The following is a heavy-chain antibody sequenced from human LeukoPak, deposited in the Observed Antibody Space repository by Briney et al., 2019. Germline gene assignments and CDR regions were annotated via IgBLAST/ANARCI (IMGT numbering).Heavy chain of an antibody. CDR2: IKSKSERGTT. D-gene: IGHD2-2*02. CDR1: GLTFSNGW. Sequence: GGSLRLSCAASGLTFSNGWRSWVRQAPGKGLEWVGRIKSKSERGTTDYAAPVKGRVTISRDGSTNTVYLHMNSLKSEDTAVYFCTSNLYCSTSSCYTLDNWGQGTLVAVSP. CDR3: TSNLYCSTSSCYTLDN. J-gene: IGHJ4*02. V-gene: IGHV3-15*01.